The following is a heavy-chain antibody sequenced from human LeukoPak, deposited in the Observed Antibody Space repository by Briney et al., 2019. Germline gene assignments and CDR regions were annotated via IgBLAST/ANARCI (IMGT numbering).Heavy chain of an antibody. CDR2: ISAYNGNT. D-gene: IGHD1-26*01. Sequence: GASVKVSCKASGGTFSSYAISWVRQAPGQGLEWMGWISAYNGNTNYAQRLQGRVTMTTDTSTSTAYMELRSLRSDDTAVYYCASTTVGALPSFDYWGQGTLVTVSS. CDR3: ASTTVGALPSFDY. V-gene: IGHV1-18*01. CDR1: GGTFSSYA. J-gene: IGHJ4*02.